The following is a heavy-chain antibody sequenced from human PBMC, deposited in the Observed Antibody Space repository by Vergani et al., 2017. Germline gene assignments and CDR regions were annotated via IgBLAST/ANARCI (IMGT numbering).Heavy chain of an antibody. J-gene: IGHJ3*01. V-gene: IGHV1-18*01. CDR1: SHTFQTYG. D-gene: IGHD1-1*01. CDR2: IRPYTGYT. Sequence: QVQLVQSGAELKKPGASVSVSCKGSSHTFQTYGISWVRQAPGKGLEWMAWIRPYTGYTIYAQKFQDRVTMTADTSTNTAYMELRSLRSDDTAVYFCARVAPSNSEVTPTAFDVWGQGTMVTVSS. CDR3: ARVAPSNSEVTPTAFDV.